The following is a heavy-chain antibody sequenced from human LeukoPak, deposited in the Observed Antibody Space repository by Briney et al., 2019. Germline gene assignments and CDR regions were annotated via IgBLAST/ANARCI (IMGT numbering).Heavy chain of an antibody. D-gene: IGHD2-21*02. CDR1: GFTFSDRY. V-gene: IGHV3-11*04. CDR3: ARDRAVGASDSYDL. J-gene: IGHJ3*01. Sequence: PEGSLRLSCIGSGFTFSDRYMAWIRQRPGKGLEWLSYISTSDRRVYLADSVKGRFTVSRDDARKSLFLQMNSLRPDDTAVYYCARDRAVGASDSYDLWGPGTMVIVSS. CDR2: ISTSDRRV.